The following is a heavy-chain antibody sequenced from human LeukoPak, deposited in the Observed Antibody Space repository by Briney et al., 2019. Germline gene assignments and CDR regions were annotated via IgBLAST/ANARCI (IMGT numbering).Heavy chain of an antibody. V-gene: IGHV3-7*01. J-gene: IGHJ4*02. CDR3: ARWVGGHYDY. Sequence: GGSLRLSCAASGFTFSSYWMSWVRQAPGKGLEWVANIKQDGSEKYYVDSVRGRFTVSRDNAKNSLYLQVNSLRGEDTAVYYCARWVGGHYDYWGQGTLVTVSS. CDR1: GFTFSSYW. D-gene: IGHD1-26*01. CDR2: IKQDGSEK.